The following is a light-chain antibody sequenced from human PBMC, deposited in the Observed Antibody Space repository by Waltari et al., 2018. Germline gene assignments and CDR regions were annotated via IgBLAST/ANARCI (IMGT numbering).Light chain of an antibody. CDR1: QDISNC. V-gene: IGKV1-33*01. Sequence: DIQMTQSPSSLSASVGDRVTITCQASQDISNCLNWCQQKPGKAPNLLIYDASNLETGIPSRFSGSGSGTDFTFTFGSLEPEDFAFYYCQQSRQWPRRTFGQGTKLEI. CDR2: DAS. CDR3: QQSRQWPRRT. J-gene: IGKJ2*01.